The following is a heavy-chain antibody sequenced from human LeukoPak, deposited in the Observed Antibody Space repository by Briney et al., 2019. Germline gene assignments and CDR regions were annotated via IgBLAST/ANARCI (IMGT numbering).Heavy chain of an antibody. CDR2: IKQDGSEK. V-gene: IGHV3-7*05. CDR3: ARNRYSGSYGVDY. J-gene: IGHJ4*02. D-gene: IGHD1-26*01. Sequence: GGSLRLSCAASGFTFSSYWMSWVRQAPGKGLEWVANIKQDGSEKYYVDSVKGRFTISRDNAKNSLYLQMNSLRAEDTAVYYCARNRYSGSYGVDYWGQGALVTVSS. CDR1: GFTFSSYW.